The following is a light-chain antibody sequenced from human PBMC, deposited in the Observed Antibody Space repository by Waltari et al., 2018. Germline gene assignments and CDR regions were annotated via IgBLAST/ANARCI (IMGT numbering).Light chain of an antibody. Sequence: EIVLTQSTATLSVSPGERATVSCRASQNVSIFLAWYQHKPGQAPRLIIYDVDNRATGIPPRFSGSGSGTDFTLTISRFESEDSAVYSCQQRSIWPPITFGQGTRLEIK. J-gene: IGKJ5*01. CDR1: QNVSIF. CDR2: DVD. V-gene: IGKV3-11*01. CDR3: QQRSIWPPIT.